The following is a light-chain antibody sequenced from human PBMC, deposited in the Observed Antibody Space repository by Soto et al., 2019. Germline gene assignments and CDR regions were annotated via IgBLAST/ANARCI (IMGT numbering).Light chain of an antibody. Sequence: DIQMTQSPSSLSASVGDRVTITCLASQSISSYLNWYQQKPGKAPKLLIYAASSLQSGVPSRFSGSGSGTDFTLTISSLQPEDFATYYCQQSYSTPLTCGGGTKV. J-gene: IGKJ4*01. V-gene: IGKV1-39*01. CDR1: QSISSY. CDR2: AAS. CDR3: QQSYSTPLT.